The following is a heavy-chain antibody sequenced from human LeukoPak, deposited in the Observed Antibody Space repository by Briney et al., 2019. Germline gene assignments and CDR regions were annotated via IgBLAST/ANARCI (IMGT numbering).Heavy chain of an antibody. D-gene: IGHD4-17*01. CDR1: VFDFSSFR. Sequence: HPGGCVTLSCTASVFDFSSFRIDWVRQAPWKGPVWVSRIDSDGSSTTYADSVKGRFTISRDNAKNTLYLQMNSLRAEDTAVYYCARDNYGAYDYWGQGTLVTVSS. CDR2: IDSDGSST. V-gene: IGHV3-74*01. CDR3: ARDNYGAYDY. J-gene: IGHJ4*02.